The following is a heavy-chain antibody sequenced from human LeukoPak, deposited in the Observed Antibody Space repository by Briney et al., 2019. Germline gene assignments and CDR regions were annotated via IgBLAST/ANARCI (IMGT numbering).Heavy chain of an antibody. Sequence: GGSLRLSCTASEFTFSTYSMNWVRQAPGKGLEWVSAISGSGGSTYYADSVKGRFTISRDNSKNTLYLQMNSLRAEDTAVYYCARGPSGYHNTGGQGTLVTVSS. CDR2: ISGSGGST. J-gene: IGHJ4*02. CDR1: EFTFSTYS. CDR3: ARGPSGYHNT. D-gene: IGHD5-12*01. V-gene: IGHV3-23*01.